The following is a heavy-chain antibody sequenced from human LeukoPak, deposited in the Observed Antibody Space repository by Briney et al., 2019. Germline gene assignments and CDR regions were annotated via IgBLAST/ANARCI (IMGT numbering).Heavy chain of an antibody. V-gene: IGHV4-4*07. D-gene: IGHD1-7*01. CDR1: GGSISGYY. J-gene: IGHJ3*02. Sequence: SETLSLTCSVSGGSISGYYWTWIRQPAGKGLEWIGRVYTSGSTHYNPSLKTRLTMSVDTSKNQFSLKLSSVTAADTAVYYCARLITGTTTAFDIWGQGTVVTVSS. CDR2: VYTSGST. CDR3: ARLITGTTTAFDI.